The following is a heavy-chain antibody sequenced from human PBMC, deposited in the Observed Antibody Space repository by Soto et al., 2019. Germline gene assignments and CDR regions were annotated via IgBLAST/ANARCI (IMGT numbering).Heavy chain of an antibody. D-gene: IGHD2-15*01. CDR3: ARVKKCSGGSCYSHYYYYMDV. V-gene: IGHV4-34*01. CDR1: GGSFSGYY. J-gene: IGHJ6*03. CDR2: INHSGST. Sequence: SETLSLTCAVYGGSFSGYYWSWIRQPPGKGLERIGEINHSGSTNYNPSLKSRVTISVDTSKNQFSLKLSSVTAADTAVYYCARVKKCSGGSCYSHYYYYMDVWGKGTTVTVSS.